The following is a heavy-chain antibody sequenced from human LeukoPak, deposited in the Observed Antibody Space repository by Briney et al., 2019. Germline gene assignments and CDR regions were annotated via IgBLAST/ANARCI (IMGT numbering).Heavy chain of an antibody. J-gene: IGHJ3*01. D-gene: IGHD7-27*01. CDR1: GFTFSDYA. V-gene: IGHV3-30*02. Sequence: GGSLRLSCAASGFTFSDYAMHWVRQAPGKGLEWVAFIRHDGSNKYNRNSVQGRFTISRDNSRNTLYLQLNSLRPEDTAVYYCTKVRLLGALDDAFDVWGQGTMVTVSS. CDR3: TKVRLLGALDDAFDV. CDR2: IRHDGSNK.